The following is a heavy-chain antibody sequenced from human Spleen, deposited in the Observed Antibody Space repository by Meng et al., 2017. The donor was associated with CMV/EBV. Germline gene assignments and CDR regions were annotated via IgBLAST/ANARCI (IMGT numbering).Heavy chain of an antibody. CDR2: INPNSGGT. D-gene: IGHD3-22*01. V-gene: IGHV1-2*02. CDR1: GYTFTGYY. Sequence: ASVKVSCKASGYTFTGYYMHWVRQAPGQGLEWMGWINPNSGGTNYAQKFQGRVTMTRDTSISTAYMELSRLRSDDTAVYYCARALQLTSPNYYDSTAYYFDLDYFDYWGQGTLVTVSS. CDR3: ARALQLTSPNYYDSTAYYFDLDYFDY. J-gene: IGHJ4*02.